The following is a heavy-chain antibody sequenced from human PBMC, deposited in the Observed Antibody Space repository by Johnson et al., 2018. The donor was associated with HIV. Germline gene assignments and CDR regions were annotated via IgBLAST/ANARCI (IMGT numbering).Heavy chain of an antibody. CDR3: ARDPTTQDSRLTGDFGAFDI. J-gene: IGHJ3*02. D-gene: IGHD7-27*01. CDR1: GFTFDDYG. Sequence: VQLVESGGGVVRPGGSLRLSCAASGFTFDDYGMSWVRQVPGKGLEWVSGIDWNGGRQGYADSVKGRFTISRDNAKNSLYLQMNSRRADDTALYYCARDPTTQDSRLTGDFGAFDIWGQGTMVTVSS. CDR2: IDWNGGRQ. V-gene: IGHV3-20*04.